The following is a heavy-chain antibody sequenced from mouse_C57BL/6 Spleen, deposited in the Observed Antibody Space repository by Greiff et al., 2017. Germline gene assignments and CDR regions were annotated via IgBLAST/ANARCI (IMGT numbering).Heavy chain of an antibody. CDR3: ARKNENWYFDV. J-gene: IGHJ1*03. CDR2: RWGGGST. CDR1: GFSLTSYG. V-gene: IGHV2-2*01. Sequence: VMLVESGPGLVQPSQSLSITCTVSGFSLTSYGVHWVRQSPGKGLEWLGVRWGGGSTDYNAAFISRLSISKDNSKSQVFFKMNSLQADDTAIYYCARKNENWYFDVWGTGTTVTVSS.